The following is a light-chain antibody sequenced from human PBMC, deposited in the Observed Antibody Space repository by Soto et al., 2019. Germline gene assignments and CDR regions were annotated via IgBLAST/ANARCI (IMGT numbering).Light chain of an antibody. CDR3: SSYTSGSTYV. J-gene: IGLJ1*01. V-gene: IGLV2-14*01. CDR2: EVS. Sequence: QSVLTQPASVSGSPGQSITISCTGTSSDVGGYNYVSWYQQHPGKAPKLMIYEVSNRPSGVSNRFSGSKSDNTASLTISGLRAEDEADYYCSSYTSGSTYVFGTGTKVTAL. CDR1: SSDVGGYNY.